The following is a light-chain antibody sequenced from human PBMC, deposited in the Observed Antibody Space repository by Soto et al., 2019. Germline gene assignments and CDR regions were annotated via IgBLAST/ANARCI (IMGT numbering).Light chain of an antibody. CDR2: EAS. CDR1: QRITAW. Sequence: DIQMTQSPSTLSASVGDRVTITCRASQRITAWLAWYQQKPGQAPKLLIHEASILESGVPSRFSGSGSGTEFTLTISNLQPDDFATYYCQQYNSSPLTFGGGTKVEIK. V-gene: IGKV1-5*03. J-gene: IGKJ4*01. CDR3: QQYNSSPLT.